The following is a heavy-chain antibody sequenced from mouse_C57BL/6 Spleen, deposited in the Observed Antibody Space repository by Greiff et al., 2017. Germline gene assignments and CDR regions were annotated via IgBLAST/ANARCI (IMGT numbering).Heavy chain of an antibody. D-gene: IGHD1-1*01. CDR1: GYAFTNYL. CDR2: INPGSGGT. J-gene: IGHJ2*01. V-gene: IGHV1-54*01. Sequence: VQLQQSGAELVRPGTSVKVSCKASGYAFTNYLIEWVKQRPGQGLEWIGVINPGSGGTNYNEKFKGKATLTADKSSSTAYMPLSSLTSEDSAVYFCARGLLRYPLGFFDYWGQGTTLTVSS. CDR3: ARGLLRYPLGFFDY.